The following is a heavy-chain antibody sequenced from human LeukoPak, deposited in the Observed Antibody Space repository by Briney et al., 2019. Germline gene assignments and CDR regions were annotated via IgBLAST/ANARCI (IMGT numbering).Heavy chain of an antibody. D-gene: IGHD3-22*01. V-gene: IGHV4-34*01. CDR2: INHSGST. J-gene: IGHJ4*02. CDR3: ARDPSAYYDSSGYWPLYYFDY. CDR1: GGSFSGYY. Sequence: SETLSLTCAVYGGSFSGYYWSWIRQPPGKGLEWIGEINHSGSTNYNPSLKSRVTISVDTSKNQFSLKLSSVTAADTAVYYCARDPSAYYDSSGYWPLYYFDYWGQGTLVTVSS.